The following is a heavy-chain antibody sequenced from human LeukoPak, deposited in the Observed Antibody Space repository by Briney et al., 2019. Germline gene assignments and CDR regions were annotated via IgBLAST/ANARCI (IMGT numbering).Heavy chain of an antibody. Sequence: GGSLRLSCAASGFTFTNYWMSWVRQAPGKGLEWVAKIKQDGSEKYYVDSVKGRFTISRDNAKNSLYLQMNSLRAEDTAVYYCARDLAYGGNSIDYWGQGTLVTVSS. CDR2: IKQDGSEK. D-gene: IGHD4-23*01. CDR1: GFTFTNYW. CDR3: ARDLAYGGNSIDY. V-gene: IGHV3-7*03. J-gene: IGHJ4*02.